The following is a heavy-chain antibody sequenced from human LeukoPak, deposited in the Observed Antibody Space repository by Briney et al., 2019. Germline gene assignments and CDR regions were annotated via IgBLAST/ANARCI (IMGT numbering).Heavy chain of an antibody. D-gene: IGHD3-3*01. CDR2: IYYSGST. CDR3: ARTSVGDFWSGYRGRCNWFDP. J-gene: IGHJ5*02. V-gene: IGHV4-59*12. Sequence: SETLSLTCTVSGGSISSYYWSWIRQPPGKGLEWIGYIYYSGSTYYNPSLKSRVTISVDTSKNQFSLKLSSVTAADAAVYYCARTSVGDFWSGYRGRCNWFDPWGQGTLVTVSS. CDR1: GGSISSYY.